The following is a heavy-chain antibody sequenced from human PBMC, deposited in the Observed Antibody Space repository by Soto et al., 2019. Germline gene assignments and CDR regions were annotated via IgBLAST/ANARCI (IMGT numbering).Heavy chain of an antibody. Sequence: SLRLSCAASGFTFSSYGMHWVRQSPGKGLEWVAVIWYDGSNKYYADSVKGRFTISRDNSKNTLYLQMNSLRAEDTAVYYCARDDYDSSGYLGYWGQGTLVTVSS. CDR3: ARDDYDSSGYLGY. V-gene: IGHV3-33*01. CDR1: GFTFSSYG. D-gene: IGHD3-22*01. J-gene: IGHJ4*02. CDR2: IWYDGSNK.